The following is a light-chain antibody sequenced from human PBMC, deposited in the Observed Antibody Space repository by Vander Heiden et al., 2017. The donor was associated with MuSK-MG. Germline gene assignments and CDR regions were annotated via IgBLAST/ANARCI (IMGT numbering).Light chain of an antibody. CDR1: PSISTN. J-gene: IGKJ3*01. CDR2: DAS. CDR3: QPADNNLVT. V-gene: IGKV1-39*01. Sequence: DVQVTQSPSSLSASIGDTVTITCRASPSISTNLNWYQQTPGTAPKLLIYDASSLQYGVPSRFNGGGSGTDFTLTISRLQPEDFATYYCQPADNNLVTFGHGTNVDFK.